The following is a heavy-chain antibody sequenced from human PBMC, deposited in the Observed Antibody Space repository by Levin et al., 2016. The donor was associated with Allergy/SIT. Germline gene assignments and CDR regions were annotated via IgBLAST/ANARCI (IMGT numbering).Heavy chain of an antibody. V-gene: IGHV3-74*01. J-gene: IGHJ6*02. CDR3: TRGKDYAMDV. CDR2: VNSPGSTT. CDR1: GFTFNTYW. Sequence: GGSLRLSCAASGFTFNTYWMHWVRQVPGKGLVWVSRVNSPGSTTTYADSVRGRFTISRDNVKNMVYLQMNSLRVDDTAVYYCTRGKDYAMDVWGQGTTVTVSS.